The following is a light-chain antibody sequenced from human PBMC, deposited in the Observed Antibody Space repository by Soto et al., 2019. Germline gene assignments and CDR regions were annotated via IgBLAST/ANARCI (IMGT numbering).Light chain of an antibody. CDR3: SSYRRSTTVV. CDR2: DVT. Sequence: QSALTQPASVSGSPGQSITISCTETNSDVGGYNYVSWYQQHPGKAPKLVIYDVTNRPSGLSNRFSGSKSGNTASLTISGLQAEDEADYYCSSYRRSTTVVFGGGTKVTVL. J-gene: IGLJ2*01. CDR1: NSDVGGYNY. V-gene: IGLV2-14*01.